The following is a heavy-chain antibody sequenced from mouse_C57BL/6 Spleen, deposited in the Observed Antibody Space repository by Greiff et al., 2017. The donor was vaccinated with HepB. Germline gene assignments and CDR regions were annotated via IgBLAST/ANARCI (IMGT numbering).Heavy chain of an antibody. CDR3: ARGKGGGFDY. CDR2: IWSGGST. V-gene: IGHV2-2*01. CDR1: GFSLTSYG. J-gene: IGHJ2*01. Sequence: QVQLKESGPGLVQPSQSLSITCTVSGFSLTSYGVHWVRQSPGKGLEWLGVIWSGGSTDYNAAFISRLSISKDNSKSQVFFKMNSLQADDTAIYYCARGKGGGFDYWGQGTTLTVSS.